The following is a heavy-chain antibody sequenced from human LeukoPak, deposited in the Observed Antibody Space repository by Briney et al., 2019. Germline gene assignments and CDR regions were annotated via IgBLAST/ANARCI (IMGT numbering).Heavy chain of an antibody. Sequence: QAGGSLRLSCAASGFTFSNYIMHWVRQAPGKGLDWVAVILENGSNQYYADSVKGRFTISRDNAKNSLYLQMNSLRAEDTAVYYCARVIGAVPVAGPLRYWGQGTLVTVSS. CDR2: ILENGSNQ. CDR3: ARVIGAVPVAGPLRY. D-gene: IGHD6-19*01. CDR1: GFTFSNYI. J-gene: IGHJ4*02. V-gene: IGHV3-30*04.